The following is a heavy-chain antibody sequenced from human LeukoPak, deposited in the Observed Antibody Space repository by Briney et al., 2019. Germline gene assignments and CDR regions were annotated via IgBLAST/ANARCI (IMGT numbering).Heavy chain of an antibody. J-gene: IGHJ4*02. D-gene: IGHD3-22*01. CDR2: ISGSGSTI. Sequence: GGSLRLSCAASGFTFSDYYMSWIRQAPGKGLEWVSYISGSGSTIYHAASVKGRFTISRDNSKNTLFLQMNNLSAEDTAVYYCARDNDYYDLHYWGQGTLVTVSS. CDR3: ARDNDYYDLHY. CDR1: GFTFSDYY. V-gene: IGHV3-11*04.